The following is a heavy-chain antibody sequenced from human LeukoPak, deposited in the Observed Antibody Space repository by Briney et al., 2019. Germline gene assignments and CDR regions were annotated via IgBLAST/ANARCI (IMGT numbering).Heavy chain of an antibody. CDR2: ISWNSGSI. D-gene: IGHD3-10*01. J-gene: IGHJ5*02. Sequence: GGSLRLSCAASGFTFDDYAMHWVRQAPGKGLEWVSGISWNSGSIGYADSVKGRFTISRDNAKNSLYLQMNSLRAEDTALYYCAKDGGARSGSFDRWGQGTLVTVSS. CDR1: GFTFDDYA. V-gene: IGHV3-9*01. CDR3: AKDGGARSGSFDR.